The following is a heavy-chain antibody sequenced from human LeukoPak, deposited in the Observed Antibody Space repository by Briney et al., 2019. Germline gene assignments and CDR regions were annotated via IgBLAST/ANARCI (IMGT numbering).Heavy chain of an antibody. CDR2: ISYDGSNK. Sequence: GRSLRLSCAASGFTFSGYGMHWVRQAPGKGLEWVAVISYDGSNKYYADSVKGRFTISRDNSKNTLYLQMNSLRAEDTAVYYCARDQKIVVVPAASDYWGQGTPVTVSS. CDR1: GFTFSGYG. CDR3: ARDQKIVVVPAASDY. V-gene: IGHV3-30*03. D-gene: IGHD2-2*01. J-gene: IGHJ4*02.